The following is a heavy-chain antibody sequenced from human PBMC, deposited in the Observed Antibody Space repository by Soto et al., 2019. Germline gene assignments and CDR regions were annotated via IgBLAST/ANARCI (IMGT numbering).Heavy chain of an antibody. J-gene: IGHJ5*02. CDR2: IHYSGAT. V-gene: IGHV4-31*03. D-gene: IGHD2-15*01. Sequence: TLSLTCTVSGGSISSAPYYWTWIRQHPGKGLEWMGYIHYSGATHWNPSLRSRLTMSVDMSKTQFSLTLRSVTAADTAVYFCASYDSAANAGWFAPSGQGILVTVS. CDR1: GGSISSAPYY. CDR3: ASYDSAANAGWFAP.